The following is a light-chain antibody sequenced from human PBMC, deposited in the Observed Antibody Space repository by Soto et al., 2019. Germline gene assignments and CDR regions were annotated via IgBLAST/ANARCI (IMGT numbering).Light chain of an antibody. V-gene: IGKV3D-20*02. CDR3: QQRSNWPPSIT. J-gene: IGKJ5*01. Sequence: EIVMTQYPATLSVSPGERATLSCGASESVSSSYLAWYQQTPGQAPRLLVYDTSYRATGVPDRLSGSGSGKDFTLTISSLEPEDFAVYYCQQRSNWPPSITFGQGTRLEIK. CDR1: ESVSSSY. CDR2: DTS.